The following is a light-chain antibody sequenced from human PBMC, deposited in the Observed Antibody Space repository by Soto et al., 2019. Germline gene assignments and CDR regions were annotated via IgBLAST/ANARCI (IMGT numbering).Light chain of an antibody. CDR2: GAS. Sequence: EVVLTQSPGTLSLSPGERATLACRASQSVSSGSLAWYQQKPGQAPRLLIYGASSRATGIPDRFTGSGSGTVFTLTISRLEPEDFAVYYCQQYGNSRTFGQGTKVDIK. J-gene: IGKJ1*01. V-gene: IGKV3-20*01. CDR1: QSVSSGS. CDR3: QQYGNSRT.